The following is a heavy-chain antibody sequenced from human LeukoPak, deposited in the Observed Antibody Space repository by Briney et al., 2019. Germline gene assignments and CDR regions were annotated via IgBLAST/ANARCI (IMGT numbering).Heavy chain of an antibody. J-gene: IGHJ4*02. V-gene: IGHV3-66*01. D-gene: IGHD1-1*01. Sequence: GGSLRLSCTASGFSVSSNYMSWVRQAPGKGLEWVSVMFASGSTYYADSVKGRFTFSRDIFRNTLYLQLNNLRVEDTALYYCARDCYTTGCDWGQGTLVTVSS. CDR3: ARDCYTTGCD. CDR2: MFASGST. CDR1: GFSVSSNY.